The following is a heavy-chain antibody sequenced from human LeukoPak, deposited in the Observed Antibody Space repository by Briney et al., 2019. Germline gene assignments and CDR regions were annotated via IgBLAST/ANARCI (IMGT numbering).Heavy chain of an antibody. D-gene: IGHD6-19*01. J-gene: IGHJ5*01. CDR3: AKPISGGLAVTADWFDP. V-gene: IGHV3-23*01. CDR1: GFAFSFSA. Sequence: GGSLRLSCEASGFAFSFSAMSWLCQPPGKGLEWVSTINANSGTRSYAASVRGRFTISRDNSKNTVYLQLNSLRAEDTAVYYCAKPISGGLAVTADWFDPWGQGTLVVVSS. CDR2: INANSGTR.